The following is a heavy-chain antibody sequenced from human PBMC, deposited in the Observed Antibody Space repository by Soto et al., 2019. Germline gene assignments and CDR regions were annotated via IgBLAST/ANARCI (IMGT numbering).Heavy chain of an antibody. CDR2: INPNSGDT. CDR3: ARDYCGGDCPGIWYFDL. D-gene: IGHD2-21*01. V-gene: IGHV1-2*04. Sequence: ASVKVSCKASGYTFTDYYIHWVRQAPGQGLEWMGWINPNSGDTKYAQKFQGWVTMTRDTSISTVYMELSRLKSDDTAVYYCARDYCGGDCPGIWYFDLWGRGTPVTVSS. J-gene: IGHJ2*01. CDR1: GYTFTDYY.